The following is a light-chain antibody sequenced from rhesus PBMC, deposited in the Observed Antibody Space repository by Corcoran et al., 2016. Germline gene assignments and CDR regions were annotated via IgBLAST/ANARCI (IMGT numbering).Light chain of an antibody. V-gene: IGKV1-25*01. Sequence: DIQMTQSPYSVSASVGDRVTIPCRASQVISTYLAWYQQKPGKALKLLNYYATALQTGVPSRFSGSGSGTDFTFIISSLQPEDFATYYCQQYNSFPYSFGQGTKVEIK. CDR1: QVISTY. CDR3: QQYNSFPYS. CDR2: YAT. J-gene: IGKJ2*01.